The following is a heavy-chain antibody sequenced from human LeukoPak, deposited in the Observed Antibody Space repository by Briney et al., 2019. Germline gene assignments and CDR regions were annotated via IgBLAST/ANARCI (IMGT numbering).Heavy chain of an antibody. V-gene: IGHV1-18*01. CDR3: ARDAYDILSSDAFDI. CDR2: ISSYNGNT. Sequence: ASVKVSCKASGYTFTSYGISWVRQAPGQGLEWMGWISSYNGNTNYPQKRQGRVTMTTDTSTSTAYMELRSLRSDDTAVYYCARDAYDILSSDAFDIWGQGTMVTVSS. D-gene: IGHD3-9*01. CDR1: GYTFTSYG. J-gene: IGHJ3*02.